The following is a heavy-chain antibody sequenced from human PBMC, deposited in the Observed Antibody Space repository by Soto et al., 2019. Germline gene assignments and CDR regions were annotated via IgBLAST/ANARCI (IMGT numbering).Heavy chain of an antibody. Sequence: QVQLVQSGAEVKKPGASVKVSCKAYGYIFTDYVIHWVRQAPGQRLEWMGYINCDNGKTKNSQKFQDRVTITRDTSESAAYMELTSLTSEDTAVYYCAREIPSLSSPWREYFHHWGQGTLGTVSS. CDR3: AREIPSLSSPWREYFHH. D-gene: IGHD6-13*01. CDR1: GYIFTDYV. J-gene: IGHJ1*01. CDR2: INCDNGKT. V-gene: IGHV1-3*01.